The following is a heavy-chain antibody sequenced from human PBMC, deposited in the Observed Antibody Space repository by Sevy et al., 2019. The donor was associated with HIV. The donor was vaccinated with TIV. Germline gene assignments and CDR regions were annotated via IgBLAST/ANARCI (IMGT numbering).Heavy chain of an antibody. CDR3: AKGTGNRYCSSTSCRPHYYYYMDV. CDR2: IRYDGSNK. D-gene: IGHD2-2*01. J-gene: IGHJ6*03. CDR1: AFTFSSYG. V-gene: IGHV3-30*02. Sequence: GGSLRLSCAASAFTFSSYGRHWVRQAPGKGLEWVAFIRYDGSNKYYADSVKGRFTISRDNSKNTLYLPMNSLRAEDTAVYYCAKGTGNRYCSSTSCRPHYYYYMDVWGKGTTVTVSS.